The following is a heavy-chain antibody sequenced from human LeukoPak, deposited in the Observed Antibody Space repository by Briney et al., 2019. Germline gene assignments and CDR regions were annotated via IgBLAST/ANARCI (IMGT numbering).Heavy chain of an antibody. D-gene: IGHD2-15*01. CDR3: ARWVAATQFDY. CDR2: INPNSGGT. CDR1: GGTFSSYA. Sequence: ASVKVSCKASGGTFSSYAISWVRQAPGQGLEWMGWINPNSGGTNYAQKFQGRVTMTRDTSISTAYMELSRLRSDDTAVYYCARWVAATQFDYWGQGTLVTVSS. J-gene: IGHJ4*02. V-gene: IGHV1-2*02.